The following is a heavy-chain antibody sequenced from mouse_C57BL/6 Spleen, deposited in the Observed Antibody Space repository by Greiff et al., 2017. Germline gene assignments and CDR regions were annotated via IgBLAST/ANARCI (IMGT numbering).Heavy chain of an antibody. V-gene: IGHV1-26*01. D-gene: IGHD3-3*01. CDR1: GYTFTDYY. J-gene: IGHJ3*01. Sequence: VQLKQSGPELVKPGASVKISCKASGYTFTDYYMNWVKQSHGKSLEWIGDINPNNGGTSYNQKFKGKATLTVDKSSSTAYMELRSLTSEDSAVYYCARSAGTGAWFAYWGQGTLVTVSA. CDR2: INPNNGGT. CDR3: ARSAGTGAWFAY.